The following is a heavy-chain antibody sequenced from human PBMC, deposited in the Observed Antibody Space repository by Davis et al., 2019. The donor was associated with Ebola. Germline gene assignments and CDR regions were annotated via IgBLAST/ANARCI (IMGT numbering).Heavy chain of an antibody. CDR1: GGSISSSSYY. D-gene: IGHD2-8*02. V-gene: IGHV4-39*01. CDR2: IYYSGST. CDR3: AHSRGGVTSRPYYYYGMDV. J-gene: IGHJ6*02. Sequence: SETLSLTCTVSGGSISSSSYYWGWIRQPPGKGLEWIGSIYYSGSTYYNPSLKSRVTISVDTSKKQFSLKLSSVTAADTAVYYCAHSRGGVTSRPYYYYGMDVWGQGTTVTVSS.